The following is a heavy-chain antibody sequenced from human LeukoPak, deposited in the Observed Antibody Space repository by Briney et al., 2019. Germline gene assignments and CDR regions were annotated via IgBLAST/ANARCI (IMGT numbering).Heavy chain of an antibody. Sequence: SETLSLTCTVSGGSISISNYYWGWNRQPPGKELEWIGSIYYSGSTYYNPSLKSRVTISVDTSKNQFSLKLNSVTAADTAVYYCARLSGTNLDFDYWGEGTLASASS. J-gene: IGHJ4*02. CDR2: IYYSGST. CDR3: ARLSGTNLDFDY. D-gene: IGHD1-20*01. V-gene: IGHV4-39*01. CDR1: GGSISISNYY.